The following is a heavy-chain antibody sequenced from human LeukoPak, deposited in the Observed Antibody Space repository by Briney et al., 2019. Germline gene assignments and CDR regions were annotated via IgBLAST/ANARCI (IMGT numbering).Heavy chain of an antibody. J-gene: IGHJ2*01. Sequence: PGGSLRLSCAASGFTFSDYYMSWIRQAPGKGLEWIGEIHRSGSTNYNPSLKSRVSISVDTSKNQFSLKLSSVTAADTAVYYCARFLAYCGGDCSNWYFDLWGRGTLVTVSS. V-gene: IGHV4-34*08. CDR1: GFTFSDYY. D-gene: IGHD2-21*02. CDR2: IHRSGST. CDR3: ARFLAYCGGDCSNWYFDL.